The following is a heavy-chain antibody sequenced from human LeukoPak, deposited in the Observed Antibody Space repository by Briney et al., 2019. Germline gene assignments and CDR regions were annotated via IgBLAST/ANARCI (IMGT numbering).Heavy chain of an antibody. D-gene: IGHD2-2*02. J-gene: IGHJ6*02. CDR3: NQLLYEYYYYGMDV. V-gene: IGHV3-23*01. Sequence: GASLRLSCAASGFTFSSYATSWVRQAPGKGLERVSAISGSGGSTYYADSVKGRFTISRDNSKNTLYLQMNSLRAEDTAVYYCNQLLYEYYYYGMDVWGQGTTVTVSS. CDR2: ISGSGGST. CDR1: GFTFSSYA.